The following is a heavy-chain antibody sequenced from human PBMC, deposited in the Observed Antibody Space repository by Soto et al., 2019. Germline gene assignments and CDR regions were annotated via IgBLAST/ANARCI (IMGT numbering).Heavy chain of an antibody. CDR3: ARNPMTTVTTIYYYGMDV. D-gene: IGHD4-17*01. J-gene: IGHJ6*02. CDR1: GGTFSSYA. CDR2: IIPIFGAA. Sequence: VQLVQSGAEVKKPGSSVKVSCKASGGTFSSYAISWVRQAPGQGLEWMGGIIPIFGAADYAQKFQGRVTITADESTSTAYMELSSLRSEDTAVYYCARNPMTTVTTIYYYGMDVWGQGTTVTVSS. V-gene: IGHV1-69*12.